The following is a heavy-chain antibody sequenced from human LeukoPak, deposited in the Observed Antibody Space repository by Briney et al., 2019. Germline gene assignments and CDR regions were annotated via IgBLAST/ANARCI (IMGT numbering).Heavy chain of an antibody. CDR1: GFTFGSYD. J-gene: IGHJ4*02. CDR3: AKDQFSFYDNSGMGFEGFDY. CDR2: IWYDGSNK. V-gene: IGHV3-33*06. Sequence: AGGSLRLSCAASGFTFGSYDIHWVRQAPGKGLEWVAVIWYDGSNKYYADSVRGRFIISRDNSKNTLYLQMNRLRADDTAVYFCAKDQFSFYDNSGMGFEGFDYWGQGTLVSVSS. D-gene: IGHD3-22*01.